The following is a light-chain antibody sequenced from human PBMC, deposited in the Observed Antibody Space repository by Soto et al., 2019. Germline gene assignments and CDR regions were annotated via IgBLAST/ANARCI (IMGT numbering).Light chain of an antibody. Sequence: QSVLTQPPSVSGAPGQRVTISCTGSSCNIGAGYDVHWYQQLPGTAPKLLIYGNSNRPSGVPDRFSGSKSGTSASLAITGLQAEDEADYYCHSYDSSLSGAVFGGGTQLTVL. CDR1: SCNIGAGYD. CDR3: HSYDSSLSGAV. CDR2: GNS. V-gene: IGLV1-40*01. J-gene: IGLJ7*01.